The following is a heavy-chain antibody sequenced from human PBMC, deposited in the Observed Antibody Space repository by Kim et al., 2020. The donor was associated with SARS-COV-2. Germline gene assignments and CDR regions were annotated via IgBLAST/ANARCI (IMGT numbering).Heavy chain of an antibody. Sequence: GGSLRLSCAASGFTVSSNYMSWVRQAPGKGLEWVSVIYSGGSTYYADSVKGRFTISRDNSKNTLYLQMNSLRAEDTAVYYCARDYYGSGNSRADVWGQGTTVTVSS. CDR1: GFTVSSNY. D-gene: IGHD3-10*01. V-gene: IGHV3-53*01. CDR2: IYSGGST. CDR3: ARDYYGSGNSRADV. J-gene: IGHJ6*02.